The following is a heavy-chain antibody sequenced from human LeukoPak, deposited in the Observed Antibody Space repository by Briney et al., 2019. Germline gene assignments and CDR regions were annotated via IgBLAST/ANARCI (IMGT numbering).Heavy chain of an antibody. J-gene: IGHJ4*02. CDR1: GYTFISFY. D-gene: IGHD1-26*01. Sequence: GASVKVSCKASGYTFISFYLHWVRQAPGQGLEWLAIINPRDGGTTYAQNFQDRVTMARDTSTSTVYVELSSLRSEDTAVYYCARGPFSGSAYHPNYFDYWGQGTLVTVSS. CDR3: ARGPFSGSAYHPNYFDY. CDR2: INPRDGGT. V-gene: IGHV1-46*01.